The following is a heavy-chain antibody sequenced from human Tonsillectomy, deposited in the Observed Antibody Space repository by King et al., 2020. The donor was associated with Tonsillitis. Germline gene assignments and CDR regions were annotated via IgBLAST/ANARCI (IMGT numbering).Heavy chain of an antibody. Sequence: VQLQESGPGLVKPSETLSLTCTVSGGSISSFYWSWIRQPPGKGLEWVGYIHYSGSTNYSPSLKSRVTISVDTSKNQFSLKLNSVTDAASAVYYCARGLSMIAFGGVISIDAFDIWGQGTMVTVSS. D-gene: IGHD3-16*02. J-gene: IGHJ3*02. V-gene: IGHV4-59*01. CDR1: GGSISSFY. CDR3: ARGLSMIAFGGVISIDAFDI. CDR2: IHYSGST.